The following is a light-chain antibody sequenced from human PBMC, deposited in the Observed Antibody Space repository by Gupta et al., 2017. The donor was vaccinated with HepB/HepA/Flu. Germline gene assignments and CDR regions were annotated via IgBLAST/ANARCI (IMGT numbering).Light chain of an antibody. J-gene: IGLJ3*02. CDR1: SSDVGGYNY. CDR3: SSYTSSSTLV. Sequence: QSGLTQPASVSASAAQSLTISCTVTSSDVGGYNYVSWYQQHPGTAPKLMIYDVSNRPSGVSNRFSGSKSGNTASLTISGLQAEDEADYYCSSYTSSSTLVFGGGTKLTVL. V-gene: IGLV2-14*01. CDR2: DVS.